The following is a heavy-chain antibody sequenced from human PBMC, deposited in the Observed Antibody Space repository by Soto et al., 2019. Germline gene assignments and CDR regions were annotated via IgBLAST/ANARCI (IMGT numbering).Heavy chain of an antibody. CDR2: ISGGGGDT. CDR3: AKTQQWGLPLSGGMDV. CDR1: GFTFSTYG. J-gene: IGHJ6*02. Sequence: EVQLLESGGGLVQPRGSLRLSCAASGFTFSTYGMSLVRQAPGKGLEWVSVISGGGGDTYYAGSVKGRFTISRDNSKNTLYLEMNSLRAEDTAVYYCAKTQQWGLPLSGGMDVWGQGTTVTVSS. V-gene: IGHV3-23*01. D-gene: IGHD6-19*01.